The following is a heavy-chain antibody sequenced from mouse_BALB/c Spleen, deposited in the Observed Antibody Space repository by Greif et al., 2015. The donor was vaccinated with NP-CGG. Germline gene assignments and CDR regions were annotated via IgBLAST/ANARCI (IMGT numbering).Heavy chain of an antibody. CDR1: GFSLTSYG. CDR2: IWGDGST. V-gene: IGHV2-3*01. J-gene: IGHJ4*01. Sequence: QVQLQQSGPGLVAPSQSLSITCTVSGFSLTSYGVSWVRQPPGKGLEWLGVIWGDGSTNYHSALISRLSISKDNSKSXVFLKLNSLQTDDTAMYYCAKGGDGYAMDYWGQGTSVTVSS. CDR3: AKGGDGYAMDY.